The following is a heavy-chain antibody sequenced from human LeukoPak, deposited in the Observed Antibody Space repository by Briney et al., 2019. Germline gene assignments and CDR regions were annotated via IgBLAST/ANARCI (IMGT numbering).Heavy chain of an antibody. CDR3: ARDDDSSDYYGVDV. D-gene: IGHD3-16*01. CDR1: GLTFSTYS. V-gene: IGHV3-48*04. Sequence: GGSLRLSCAASGLTFSTYSMNWVRQAPGKGLEWVSYISSSGSTIYYADSVKGRFTVSRDNAKNSLYLQMNSLRAEDTAVYYCARDDDSSDYYGVDVWGQGTTVTVSS. CDR2: ISSSGSTI. J-gene: IGHJ6*02.